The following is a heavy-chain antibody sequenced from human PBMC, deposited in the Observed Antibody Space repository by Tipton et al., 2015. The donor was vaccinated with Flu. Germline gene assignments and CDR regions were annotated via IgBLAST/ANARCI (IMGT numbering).Heavy chain of an antibody. D-gene: IGHD7-27*01. CDR2: IHHTGNT. CDR3: ARGNWGGALDT. CDR1: GDYISDYY. Sequence: LRLSCIVSGDYISDYYGNWIRQSPGGGREWLGYIHHTGNTNQNPSLESRHTVSVDTCRYQFSWTLNSVTAAATAVYFCARGNWGGALDTGGQGTMVTVSS. J-gene: IGHJ3*02. V-gene: IGHV4-59*03.